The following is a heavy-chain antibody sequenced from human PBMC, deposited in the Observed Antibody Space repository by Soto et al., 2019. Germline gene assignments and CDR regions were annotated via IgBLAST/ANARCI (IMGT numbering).Heavy chain of an antibody. CDR2: MYYSGRT. J-gene: IGHJ4*02. Sequence: SETLSLTCTVSGGSISSSSYYWGWIRQPPGKGLEWIGSMYYSGRTYYNPSLKSRVTISVDTSKNQFSLKLSPVTAADTAVYYCAREYSSSWYPKTYFDYWGQGTLVTVSS. CDR3: AREYSSSWYPKTYFDY. D-gene: IGHD6-13*01. CDR1: GGSISSSSYY. V-gene: IGHV4-39*07.